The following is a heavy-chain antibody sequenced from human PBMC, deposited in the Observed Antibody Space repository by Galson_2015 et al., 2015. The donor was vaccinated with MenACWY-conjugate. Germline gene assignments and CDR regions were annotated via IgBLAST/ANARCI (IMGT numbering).Heavy chain of an antibody. V-gene: IGHV3-74*01. CDR1: GFTFSTYW. Sequence: SLRLSCAASGFTFSTYWMHWVRHAPGKGLVWVSRIKGDGSITDYADSVKGRFTISRDNANNMVSLHMDSLRAEDTAVYYCARGIQNYYGTDVWGQGTTVTVSS. CDR2: IKGDGSIT. J-gene: IGHJ6*02. CDR3: ARGIQNYYGTDV.